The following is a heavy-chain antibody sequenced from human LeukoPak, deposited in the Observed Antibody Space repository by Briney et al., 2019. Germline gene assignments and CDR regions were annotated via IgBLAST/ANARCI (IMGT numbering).Heavy chain of an antibody. CDR1: GFTFSTFA. CDR3: AKDFVGTGDFRGGDY. D-gene: IGHD7-27*01. J-gene: IGHJ4*02. CDR2: ISRLGGNT. Sequence: GGSLRLSCEASGFTFSTFAMSWVRQAPGKGLQWVSSISRLGGNTHYADSVKGLFTISRDNSKNMLYLQMNSLRAEDTGVYYCAKDFVGTGDFRGGDYWGERTLVTVSS. V-gene: IGHV3-23*01.